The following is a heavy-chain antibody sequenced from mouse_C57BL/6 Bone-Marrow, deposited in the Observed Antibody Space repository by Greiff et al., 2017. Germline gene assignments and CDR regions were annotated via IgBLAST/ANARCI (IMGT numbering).Heavy chain of an antibody. CDR1: GYSFTGYF. Sequence: VQLKESGPELVKPGDSVKISCKASGYSFTGYFMNWVMQSHGKSLEWIGRINPYNGDTFYNQKFKGKATLTVDKSSSTAHMELRSLTSEDSAVYYCARRAAQATGWFAYWGQGTLVTVSA. V-gene: IGHV1-20*01. CDR2: INPYNGDT. CDR3: ARRAAQATGWFAY. J-gene: IGHJ3*01. D-gene: IGHD3-2*02.